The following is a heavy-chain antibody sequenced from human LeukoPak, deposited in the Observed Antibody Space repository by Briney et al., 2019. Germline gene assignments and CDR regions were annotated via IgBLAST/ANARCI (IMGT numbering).Heavy chain of an antibody. CDR1: GFTFGNSW. D-gene: IGHD1-14*01. CDR2: INADGSTT. V-gene: IGHV3-74*01. Sequence: GGSLRLSCAASGFTFGNSWVHWVRQAPGKGLVWVSLINADGSTTTYADSVKGRFTISRDNARNTLSLQMNSLTIEDTAVYFCVVVVEPPDSDGFDVWGQGTMITVSS. CDR3: VVVVEPPDSDGFDV. J-gene: IGHJ3*01.